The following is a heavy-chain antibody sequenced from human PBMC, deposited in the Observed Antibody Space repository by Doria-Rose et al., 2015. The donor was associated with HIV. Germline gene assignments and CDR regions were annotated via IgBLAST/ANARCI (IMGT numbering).Heavy chain of an antibody. CDR1: GGSFSGYY. CDR3: ARGVGGTGAYDF. J-gene: IGHJ4*02. V-gene: IGHV4-34*01. D-gene: IGHD1-26*01. CDR2: ISHSGGS. Sequence: WGARLLKPAETLSLTCAVYGGSFSGYYWSWIRQSPGKGLEWIGEISHSGGSTYDPSLKSRVTISVDTSKNQFSLKLNSVTAADTAIYYCARGVGGTGAYDFWGQGTLVTVST.